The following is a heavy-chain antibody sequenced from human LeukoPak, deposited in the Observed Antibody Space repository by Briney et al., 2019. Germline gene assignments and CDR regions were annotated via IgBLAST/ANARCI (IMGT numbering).Heavy chain of an antibody. J-gene: IGHJ4*02. CDR1: GGTFSSYA. CDR3: ARAREVRLMVVIALDY. V-gene: IGHV1-69*13. Sequence: ASVKVSCKASGGTFSSYAISWVRQAPGQGLEWMGGIIPIFGTANYAQKFQGRVTITADESTSTAYMELSSLRSEDTAVYYCARAREVRLMVVIALDYWGQGTLVTVSP. D-gene: IGHD2-21*01. CDR2: IIPIFGTA.